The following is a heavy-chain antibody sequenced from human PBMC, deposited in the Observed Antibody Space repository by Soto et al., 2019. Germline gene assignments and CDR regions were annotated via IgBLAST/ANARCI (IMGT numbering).Heavy chain of an antibody. D-gene: IGHD5-12*01. CDR2: IYYSGST. CDR1: GGSISSYY. Sequence: SETLSLTCTVSGGSISSYYWSWIRQPPGKGLEWIGYIYYSGSTNYNPPLKSRVTISVDTSKNQFSLKLSSVTAADTAVYYCARTRRDGYNERRWFDPWGQGTLVTVSS. J-gene: IGHJ5*02. V-gene: IGHV4-59*01. CDR3: ARTRRDGYNERRWFDP.